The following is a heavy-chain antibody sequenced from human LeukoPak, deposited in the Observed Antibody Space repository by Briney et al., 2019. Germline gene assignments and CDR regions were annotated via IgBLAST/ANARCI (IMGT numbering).Heavy chain of an antibody. D-gene: IGHD3-3*01. CDR1: GFTFSSYG. Sequence: SGGSLRLSCAASGFTFSSYGMHWVRQAPGKGLEWVPFIRYDGSNKYYADSVKGRFTISRDNSKNTLYLQMNSLRAEDTAVYYCAKDREDFWSGYSLLDYWGQGTLVTVSS. CDR3: AKDREDFWSGYSLLDY. CDR2: IRYDGSNK. J-gene: IGHJ4*02. V-gene: IGHV3-30*02.